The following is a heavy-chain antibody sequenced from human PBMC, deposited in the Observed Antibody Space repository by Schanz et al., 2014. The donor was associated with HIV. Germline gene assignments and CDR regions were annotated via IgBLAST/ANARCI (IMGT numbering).Heavy chain of an antibody. V-gene: IGHV4-34*01. CDR2: INHSGRT. J-gene: IGHJ5*02. CDR3: AREYLGYSSGFDP. CDR1: GGSFSGYY. D-gene: IGHD6-19*01. Sequence: QVQLQQWGAGLLKPSETLSLTCAVYGGSFSGYYWTWIRQPRGKGLEWIGEINHSGRTDYNPSLKGRVTISVAASKNQFSLKVTSVTAADTAVYYCAREYLGYSSGFDPWGQGTLVTVSS.